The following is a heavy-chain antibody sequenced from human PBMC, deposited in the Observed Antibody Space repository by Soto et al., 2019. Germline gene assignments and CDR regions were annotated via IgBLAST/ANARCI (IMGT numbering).Heavy chain of an antibody. J-gene: IGHJ5*02. CDR2: IYATGTT. CDR3: VRDGTKTLRDWFDP. V-gene: IGHV4-4*07. Sequence: PSETLSLTCTVSGASISGFYWSLMRKAAGKGLEWIGRIYATGTTDYNPSLKSRVMMSVDTSKKQFSLKLRSVTAADTAVYYCVRDGTKTLRDWFDPWGHGISVTVSS. D-gene: IGHD1-1*01. CDR1: GASISGFY.